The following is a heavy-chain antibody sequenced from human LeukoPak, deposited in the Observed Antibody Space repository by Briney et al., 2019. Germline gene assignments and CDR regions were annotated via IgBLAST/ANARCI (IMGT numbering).Heavy chain of an antibody. D-gene: IGHD3-22*01. CDR3: AKAEWGSSGYTHWEY. J-gene: IGHJ4*02. CDR1: GFTFSSYA. CDR2: ISGSGGST. Sequence: GGSLRLSCAASGFTFSSYAMSWVRQAPGKGLEWVSAISGSGGSTYYADSVKGRFTISRDNSKNTLYLQMNSLRAEDTAVYYCAKAEWGSSGYTHWEYWGQGTLVTVSS. V-gene: IGHV3-23*01.